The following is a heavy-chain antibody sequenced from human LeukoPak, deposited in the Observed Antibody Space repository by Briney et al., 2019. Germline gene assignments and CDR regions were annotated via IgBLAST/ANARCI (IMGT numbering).Heavy chain of an antibody. CDR2: ISAYNGNT. D-gene: IGHD3-22*01. J-gene: IGHJ6*02. V-gene: IGHV1-18*01. CDR3: ARDYYDSSGYYYYYGMDV. CDR1: GYTLTSYV. Sequence: ASVKVSCKASGYTLTSYVISWVRQAPGQGLEWMGWISAYNGNTNYAQKLQGRVTMTTDTSTSTAYMELRSLRSDDTAVYYCARDYYDSSGYYYYYGMDVWGQGTTVTVSS.